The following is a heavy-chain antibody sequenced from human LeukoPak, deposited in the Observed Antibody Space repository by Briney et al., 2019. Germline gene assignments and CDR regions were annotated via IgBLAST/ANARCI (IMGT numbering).Heavy chain of an antibody. CDR1: GYTFTGYY. CDR2: INPNSGST. D-gene: IGHD2-15*01. J-gene: IGHJ4*02. V-gene: IGHV1-2*06. Sequence: ASVKVSCKASGYTFTGYYMHWVRQAPGQGLEWMGRINPNSGSTNYAQKFQGRVTMTRDTSISTAYMELSRLRSDDTAVYYCARGAYCSGGSCLQPKRYDYWGQGTLVTVSS. CDR3: ARGAYCSGGSCLQPKRYDY.